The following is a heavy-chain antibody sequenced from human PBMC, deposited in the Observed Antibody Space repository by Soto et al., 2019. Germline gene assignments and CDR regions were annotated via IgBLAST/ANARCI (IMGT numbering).Heavy chain of an antibody. CDR2: IIPIFGTA. Sequence: SVKVSCKASGGTFRSYAISWVRQAPGQGLEWMGGIIPIFGTANYAQKFQGRVTITADKSTSIAYMELSSLRSEDTAVYYCASAFFYQCSDSRGYSFDAFDFWGPGTLVTVSS. D-gene: IGHD3-22*01. CDR3: ASAFFYQCSDSRGYSFDAFDF. V-gene: IGHV1-69*06. J-gene: IGHJ3*01. CDR1: GGTFRSYA.